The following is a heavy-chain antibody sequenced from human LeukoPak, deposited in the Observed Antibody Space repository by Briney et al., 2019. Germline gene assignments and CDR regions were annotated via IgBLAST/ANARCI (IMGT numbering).Heavy chain of an antibody. D-gene: IGHD6-13*01. CDR1: GGSISSYY. V-gene: IGHV4-4*07. Sequence: SETLSLTCTVSGGSISSYYWSWIRQPAGKGLEWIGRIYTSGSSNYNPSLKSRVTMSVDTSKNQFSLKLSSVTAADTAVYYCARVEGSWSLHYMDVWGKGTTVTVSS. J-gene: IGHJ6*03. CDR3: ARVEGSWSLHYMDV. CDR2: IYTSGSS.